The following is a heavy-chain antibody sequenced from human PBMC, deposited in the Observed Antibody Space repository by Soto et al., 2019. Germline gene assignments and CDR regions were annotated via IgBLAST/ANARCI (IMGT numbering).Heavy chain of an antibody. CDR1: GYTFTSYG. CDR3: ARDRVGRLGELSLSNHYYYYGMDV. J-gene: IGHJ6*02. V-gene: IGHV1-18*04. CDR2: ISAYNGNT. Sequence: ASVKVSCKASGYTFTSYGISWVRQAPGQGLEWMGWISAYNGNTNYAQKLQGRVIMTTDTSTSTAYMELRSLRSDDTAVYYCARDRVGRLGELSLSNHYYYYGMDVWGQGTTVTVS. D-gene: IGHD3-16*02.